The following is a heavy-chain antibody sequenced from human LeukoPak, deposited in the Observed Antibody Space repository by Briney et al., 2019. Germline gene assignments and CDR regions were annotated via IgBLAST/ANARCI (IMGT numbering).Heavy chain of an antibody. V-gene: IGHV4-34*01. J-gene: IGHJ4*02. Sequence: PSETLSLTCAVYGGSFSGYYWSWIRQPPGKGLEWIGEINHSGSTNYNPSLKSRVTISVDTSKNQLSLKLSSVTAADTAVYYCARNTARANYWGQGTLVTVSS. CDR1: GGSFSGYY. CDR2: INHSGST. D-gene: IGHD5-18*01. CDR3: ARNTARANY.